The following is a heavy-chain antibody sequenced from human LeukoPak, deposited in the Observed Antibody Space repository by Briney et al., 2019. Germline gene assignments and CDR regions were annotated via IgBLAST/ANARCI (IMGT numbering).Heavy chain of an antibody. CDR3: ATRGPSGWYRY. Sequence: AGGSLRLSCAASGFTFSSYAMHWVRQAPGKGLEYVSAITSNGGSTYYANSVKGRFTISRDNSKNTLFLQMGSLRAEDMAVYYCATRGPSGWYRYWGQGTLVSVSS. V-gene: IGHV3-64*01. CDR2: ITSNGGST. J-gene: IGHJ4*02. D-gene: IGHD6-19*01. CDR1: GFTFSSYA.